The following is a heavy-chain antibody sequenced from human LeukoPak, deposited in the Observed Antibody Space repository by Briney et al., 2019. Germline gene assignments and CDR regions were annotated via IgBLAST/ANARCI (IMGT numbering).Heavy chain of an antibody. V-gene: IGHV4-39*01. D-gene: IGHD2-8*02. CDR3: ARHMFTGNPIIFDY. CDR1: GDSISSSRYY. J-gene: IGHJ4*02. Sequence: PSETLSLTCTVPGDSISSSRYYWGWIRQPPGKGLEWIGSIYYSGTTYYSPSLKSRVTISIDTSKNQFSLKLSSVTAADTAVYYCARHMFTGNPIIFDYWGQGTLVSVSS. CDR2: IYYSGTT.